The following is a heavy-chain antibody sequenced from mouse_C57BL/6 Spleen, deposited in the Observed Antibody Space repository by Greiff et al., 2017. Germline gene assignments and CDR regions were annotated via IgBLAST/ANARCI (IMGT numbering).Heavy chain of an antibody. CDR3: ARTHYSNLGWFAY. Sequence: EVQLQQSGPELVKPGASVKMSCKASGYTFTDYNMHWVKQSHGKSLEWIGYINPNNGGTSYNQKFKGKATLTVNKSSSTAYMELRSLTSEDSAVYYCARTHYSNLGWFAYWGQGTLVTVSA. CDR1: GYTFTDYN. V-gene: IGHV1-22*01. D-gene: IGHD2-5*01. CDR2: INPNNGGT. J-gene: IGHJ3*01.